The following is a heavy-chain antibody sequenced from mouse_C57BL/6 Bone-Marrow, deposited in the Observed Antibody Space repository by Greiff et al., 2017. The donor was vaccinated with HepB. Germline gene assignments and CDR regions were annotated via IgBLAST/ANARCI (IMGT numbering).Heavy chain of an antibody. V-gene: IGHV1-26*01. D-gene: IGHD1-1*01. J-gene: IGHJ2*01. CDR2: INPNNGGT. CDR1: GYTFTDYY. Sequence: VQLQQSGPELVKPGASVKISCKASGYTFTDYYMNWVKQSHGKSLEWIGDINPNNGGTSYNQKFKGKATLTVDKSSSTAYMELRSLTSEDSAVYYCARWLLRYYFDYWGQGTTLTVSS. CDR3: ARWLLRYYFDY.